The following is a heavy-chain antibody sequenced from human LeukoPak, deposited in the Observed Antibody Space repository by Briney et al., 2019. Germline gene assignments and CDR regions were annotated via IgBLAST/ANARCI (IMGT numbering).Heavy chain of an antibody. Sequence: ASVKVSCKASGYTFTGYYMHWVRQAPGQGLEWMGWINPNSGGTNYAQKFQGRVTMTRDTSISTAYMELSRLRSDDAAMYYCARVYHDSSGYYYWGQGTLVTVSS. CDR1: GYTFTGYY. CDR2: INPNSGGT. V-gene: IGHV1-2*02. D-gene: IGHD3-22*01. CDR3: ARVYHDSSGYYY. J-gene: IGHJ4*02.